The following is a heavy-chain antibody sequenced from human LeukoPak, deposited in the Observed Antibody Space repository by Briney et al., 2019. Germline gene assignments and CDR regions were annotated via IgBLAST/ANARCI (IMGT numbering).Heavy chain of an antibody. D-gene: IGHD3-10*01. CDR3: AREGYFGSGIDYYYGMDV. V-gene: IGHV1-18*01. CDR2: ISAYNGNT. Sequence: ASVKVSCKASGFTFTNYGISWVRQAPGQGLEWMGWISAYNGNTTYAQKFQGRVTMTTDTSTTTAYMELRSLRSDDTVVYYWAREGYFGSGIDYYYGMDVWGQGTTVTVSS. CDR1: GFTFTNYG. J-gene: IGHJ6*02.